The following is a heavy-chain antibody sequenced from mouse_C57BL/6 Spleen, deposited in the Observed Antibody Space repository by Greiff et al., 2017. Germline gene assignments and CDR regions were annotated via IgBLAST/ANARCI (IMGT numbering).Heavy chain of an antibody. CDR2: ILPGSGGT. CDR3: ASHCKAWFAY. J-gene: IGHJ3*01. CDR1: GYTFTGYW. Sequence: QVQLQQSGAELMKPGASVKLSCKASGYTFTGYWIDWVKQRPGHGLEWIGDILPGSGGTNYNEKFKGKATFTADTSSSTAYMQLSSLTTVDSGFYSCASHCKAWFAYWGQGTLVTVSA. V-gene: IGHV1-9*01. D-gene: IGHD1-2*01.